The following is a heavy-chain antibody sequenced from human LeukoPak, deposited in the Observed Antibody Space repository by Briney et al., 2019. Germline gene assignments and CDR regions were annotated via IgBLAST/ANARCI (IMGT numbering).Heavy chain of an antibody. CDR1: GFTFSSYA. Sequence: GSLRLSRAASGFTFSSYAMSWVRQAPGKGLEWVSAISGSGGSTYYADSVEGRFTISRDNSKNTLYLQMNSLRAEDTAVYYCAKDKPIYGTPIYFDYWGQGTLVTVSS. D-gene: IGHD2/OR15-2a*01. CDR3: AKDKPIYGTPIYFDY. V-gene: IGHV3-23*01. CDR2: ISGSGGST. J-gene: IGHJ4*02.